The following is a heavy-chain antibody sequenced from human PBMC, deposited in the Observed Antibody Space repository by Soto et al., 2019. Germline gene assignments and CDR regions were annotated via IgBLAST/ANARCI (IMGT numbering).Heavy chain of an antibody. D-gene: IGHD6-13*01. V-gene: IGHV3-30*18. CDR3: AKDSSAAGPYYGMDV. CDR2: ISYDGNNK. Sequence: PVGSLRLSCAASGFTFSSYGMHWVRQAPGKWLEWVAVISYDGNNKYYADSMKARLTISRDNSKNTLYLQLNSKRDEDTVVYDFAKDSSAAGPYYGMDVSGQGSRVPVSS. CDR1: GFTFSSYG. J-gene: IGHJ6*02.